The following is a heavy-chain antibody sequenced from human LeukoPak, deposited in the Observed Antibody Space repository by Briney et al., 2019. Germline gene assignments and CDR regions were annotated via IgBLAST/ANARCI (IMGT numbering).Heavy chain of an antibody. V-gene: IGHV4-34*01. CDR2: INHSGST. CDR1: GGSFSGYY. CDR3: ARATTTAGY. Sequence: SSETLSLTCAVYGGSFSGYYWSWIRQPPGKGLEWIGEINHSGSTYYNPSLKSRVTISVDTSKNQFSLKLSSVTAADTAVYYCARATTTAGYWGQGTLVTVSS. D-gene: IGHD1-14*01. J-gene: IGHJ4*02.